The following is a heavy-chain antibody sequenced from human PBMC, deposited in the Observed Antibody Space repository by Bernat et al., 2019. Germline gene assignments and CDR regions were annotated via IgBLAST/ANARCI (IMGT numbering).Heavy chain of an antibody. CDR1: GFTFSNYA. V-gene: IGHV3-23*04. Sequence: EVQLVESGGGLVQPGGSLRLSCAASGFTFSNYAMSWVRQAPGKGLAWISAISGSGVNSYYADSVKGRFSVSRDNSKNTLYLQMIGLRAEDTAVYYCAKDVSSSGWYGNFDYWGQGILITVSS. D-gene: IGHD6-19*01. CDR3: AKDVSSSGWYGNFDY. J-gene: IGHJ4*02. CDR2: ISGSGVNS.